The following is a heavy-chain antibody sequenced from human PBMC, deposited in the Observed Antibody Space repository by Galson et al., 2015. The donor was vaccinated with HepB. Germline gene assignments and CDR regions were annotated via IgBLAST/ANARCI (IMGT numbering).Heavy chain of an antibody. CDR2: ISNDERKK. CDR3: AREIWGSIDY. CDR1: GFTFSSYG. D-gene: IGHD3-16*01. V-gene: IGHV3-30*05. Sequence: SLRLSCAASGFTFSSYGMHWVRQAPGKGLECVAVISNDERKKYYVDSVRGRFTISRDNSMNTLYLQMDSLRDEDTALYYCAREIWGSIDYWGQGALVTVSS. J-gene: IGHJ4*02.